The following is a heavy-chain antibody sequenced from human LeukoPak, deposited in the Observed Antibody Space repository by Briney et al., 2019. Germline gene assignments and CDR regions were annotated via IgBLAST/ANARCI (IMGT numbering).Heavy chain of an antibody. Sequence: SETLSLTCTVSGGSISSYYWSWIRQPPGKGLEWIGYIYYSGTTNYNPSLKSRVTISVDTSKNQFSLKLSSVTAADTAVYYCARGVYIAAAQYGYWGQGTQVTVSS. J-gene: IGHJ4*02. D-gene: IGHD6-13*01. CDR3: ARGVYIAAAQYGY. V-gene: IGHV4-59*01. CDR1: GGSISSYY. CDR2: IYYSGTT.